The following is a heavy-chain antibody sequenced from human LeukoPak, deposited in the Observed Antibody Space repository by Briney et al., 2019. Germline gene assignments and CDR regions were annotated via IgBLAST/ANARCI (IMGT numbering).Heavy chain of an antibody. D-gene: IGHD3-10*01. V-gene: IGHV3-23*01. CDR1: GFPLSSYA. Sequence: GGSLRLSCEVSGFPLSSYAMSWVRQAPGRGLEWVSLIGTSGGSTYYGDSVKGRFTISRDNSKNTLYLQMNSLRAEDTAVYYCARQLATMVRGVLYYYGMDVWGQGTTVTVSS. CDR2: IGTSGGST. CDR3: ARQLATMVRGVLYYYGMDV. J-gene: IGHJ6*02.